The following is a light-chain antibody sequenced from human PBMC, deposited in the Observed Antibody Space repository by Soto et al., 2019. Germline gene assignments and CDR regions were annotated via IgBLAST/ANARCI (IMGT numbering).Light chain of an antibody. Sequence: QSALTQPASVSGSPGQSITISCTGTSSDVGGYKYVSWYQQHPGKAPKLMIYDVSNRPSGVSNRFSGSKSGNTASLTISGLQAEDEADYYASSYTSSSTYVFGSGTKLTVL. CDR1: SSDVGGYKY. CDR2: DVS. V-gene: IGLV2-14*01. CDR3: SSYTSSSTYV. J-gene: IGLJ1*01.